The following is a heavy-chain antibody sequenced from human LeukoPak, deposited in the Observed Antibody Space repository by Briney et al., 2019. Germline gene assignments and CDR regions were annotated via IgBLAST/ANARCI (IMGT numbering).Heavy chain of an antibody. D-gene: IGHD5-12*01. V-gene: IGHV5-51*01. Sequence: GESLKISCKGSGYSFTSYWIGLVRQMPGKGLEWMGIIYPGDSDTRYSPSFQGQVTISADKSISTAYLQWSSLKASDTAMYYCARSRTDIVATISFDYWGQGTLVTVSS. CDR2: IYPGDSDT. CDR3: ARSRTDIVATISFDY. CDR1: GYSFTSYW. J-gene: IGHJ4*02.